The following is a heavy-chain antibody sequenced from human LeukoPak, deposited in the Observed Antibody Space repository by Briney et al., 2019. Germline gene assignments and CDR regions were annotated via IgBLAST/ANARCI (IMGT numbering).Heavy chain of an antibody. D-gene: IGHD2-15*01. Sequence: SETLSLTCAVYGGSFSGYYWSWIRQPPGKGLEWIGEINHSGSTNYNPSLKSRVTISVDTSKSQFSLKLSSVTAADTAVYYCARGPNCSGGSCYSGDYWGQGTLVTVSS. CDR1: GGSFSGYY. J-gene: IGHJ4*02. CDR2: INHSGST. V-gene: IGHV4-34*01. CDR3: ARGPNCSGGSCYSGDY.